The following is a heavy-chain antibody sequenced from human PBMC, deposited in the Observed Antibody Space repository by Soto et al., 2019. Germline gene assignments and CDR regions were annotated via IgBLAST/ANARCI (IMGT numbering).Heavy chain of an antibody. CDR3: ARTTTVTTPDVLDI. D-gene: IGHD4-17*01. CDR2: IYYSGST. J-gene: IGHJ3*02. CDR1: GGPISSYY. Sequence: SETLSLTCTVSGGPISSYYWSWIRQPPGKGLEWIGYIYYSGSTNYNPSLKSRVTISVDTSKNQFSLKLSSVTAADTAVYYCARTTTVTTPDVLDIWGQGTIDTVSS. V-gene: IGHV4-59*08.